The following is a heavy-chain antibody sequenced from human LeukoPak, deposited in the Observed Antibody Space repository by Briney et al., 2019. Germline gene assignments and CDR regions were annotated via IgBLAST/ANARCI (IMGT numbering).Heavy chain of an antibody. J-gene: IGHJ4*02. Sequence: SETLSLTCAVSGDSIGSGTSYWNWIRQLPGKGLEWIGHISYSGSTYYNPSLKSRVTISVDTSKNQFSLKLSSVTAADTAVYYCARDRATSHFDYWGQGTLVTVSS. CDR3: ARDRATSHFDY. V-gene: IGHV4-31*11. CDR2: ISYSGST. CDR1: GDSIGSGTSY.